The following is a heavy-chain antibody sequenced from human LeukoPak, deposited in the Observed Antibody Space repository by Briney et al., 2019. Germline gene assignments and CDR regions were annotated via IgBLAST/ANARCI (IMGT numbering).Heavy chain of an antibody. CDR3: ARGSCSGGSCYLIDN. Sequence: GGSLRLSCAASGFSFSSYVMHWVRQAPGKGLEWLAVLWYDGNNKYYADSVKGRFTISRDTSKYTLCLQMNSLRAEDTAVYYCARGSCSGGSCYLIDNWGQGSLVTVSS. CDR1: GFSFSSYV. CDR2: LWYDGNNK. D-gene: IGHD2-15*01. J-gene: IGHJ4*02. V-gene: IGHV3-33*01.